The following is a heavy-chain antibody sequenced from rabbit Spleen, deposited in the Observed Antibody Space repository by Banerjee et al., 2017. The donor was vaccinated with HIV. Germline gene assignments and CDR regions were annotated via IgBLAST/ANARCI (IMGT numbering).Heavy chain of an antibody. J-gene: IGHJ4*01. CDR3: ARDLVAVIGWNFNL. CDR1: GFDFSSDA. V-gene: IGHV1S47*01. D-gene: IGHD5-1*01. CDR2: IYNGDGST. Sequence: QEQLVESGGGLVQPEGSLTLTCKVSGFDFSSDAMCWVRQAPGKGPEWIACIYNGDGSTYYASWVNGRFIMSRTSSTTVTLQMTSLTAADTATYFCARDLVAVIGWNFNLWVPGTLVTVS.